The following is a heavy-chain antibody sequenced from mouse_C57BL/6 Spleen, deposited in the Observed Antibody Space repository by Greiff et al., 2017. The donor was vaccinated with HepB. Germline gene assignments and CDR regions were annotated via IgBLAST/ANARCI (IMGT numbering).Heavy chain of an antibody. J-gene: IGHJ2*01. CDR1: GYAFSSSW. D-gene: IGHD1-1*01. CDR3: ASGSSGYFDY. V-gene: IGHV1-82*01. CDR2: IYPGDGDT. Sequence: QVQLQQSGPELVKPGASVKISCKASGYAFSSSWMNWVKQRPGKGLEWIGRIYPGDGDTNYNGKFKGKATLTADKSSSTAYMQLSSLTSEDSAVYFCASGSSGYFDYWGQGTTLTVSS.